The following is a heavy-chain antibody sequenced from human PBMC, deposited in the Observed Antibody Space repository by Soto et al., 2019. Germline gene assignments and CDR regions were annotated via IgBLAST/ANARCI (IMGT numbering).Heavy chain of an antibody. D-gene: IGHD6-19*01. V-gene: IGHV4-59*08. J-gene: IGHJ4*02. Sequence: SETLSLTCTVSGTSVSASYWSWIRQPPGKGLEWIGYLYYSGDTNNNPSLKSRVTISGDTSRNHFSLRLSAVTAADSAVYYCARLRYSSGWPVFDYWGQGTLVTVSS. CDR1: GTSVSASY. CDR3: ARLRYSSGWPVFDY. CDR2: LYYSGDT.